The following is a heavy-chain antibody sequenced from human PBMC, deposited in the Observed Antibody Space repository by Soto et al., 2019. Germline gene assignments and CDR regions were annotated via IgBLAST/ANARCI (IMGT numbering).Heavy chain of an antibody. CDR3: ARLGIAAAGKGDWFDP. Sequence: GESLKISCKGSGYSFTSYWIGWVRQMPGKGLEWMGIIYPGDSDTRYSPSFQGQVTISADKSVSTAYLQWSSLKASDTAMYYCARLGIAAAGKGDWFDPWGQGTLVTVSS. V-gene: IGHV5-51*01. J-gene: IGHJ5*02. CDR2: IYPGDSDT. D-gene: IGHD6-13*01. CDR1: GYSFTSYW.